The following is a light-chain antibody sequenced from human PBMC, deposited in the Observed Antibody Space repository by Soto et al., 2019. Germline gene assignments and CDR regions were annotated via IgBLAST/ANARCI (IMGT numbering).Light chain of an antibody. CDR3: QQYSTSPT. J-gene: IGKJ5*01. CDR2: GAS. CDR1: QSVSNNY. Sequence: PGERATLSCRASQSVSNNYLAWYQQKPGQAPRRLIYGASSRATGIPDRFSGSGSGTDFTLTISRLEPEDFAVYSCQQYSTSPTFGEGTRLENK. V-gene: IGKV3-20*01.